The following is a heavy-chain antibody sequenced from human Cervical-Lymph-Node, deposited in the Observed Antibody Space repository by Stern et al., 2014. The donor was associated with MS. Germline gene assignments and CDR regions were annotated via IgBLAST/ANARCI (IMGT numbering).Heavy chain of an antibody. CDR3: ARDSWWNYFDY. V-gene: IGHV3-11*01. D-gene: IGHD2-15*01. CDR1: GFTFSDYY. Sequence: VQLVESGGGLVKPGGSLRLSCAASGFTFSDYYLSWIRQAPGTGLEWLSDISSSGSTIYYAASVKGRFTISRDNAKNSLYLQMNSLRAEDTAVYYCARDSWWNYFDYWGQGTLVTVSS. J-gene: IGHJ4*02. CDR2: ISSSGSTI.